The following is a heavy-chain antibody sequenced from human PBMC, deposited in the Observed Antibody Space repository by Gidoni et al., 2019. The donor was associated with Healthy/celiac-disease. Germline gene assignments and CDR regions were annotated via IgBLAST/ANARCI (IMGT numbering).Heavy chain of an antibody. D-gene: IGHD7-27*01. J-gene: IGHJ6*03. CDR1: GYTFTSYY. Sequence: QVQLVQSGAEVKKPGASVKVSCKASGYTFTSYYMHWVRQAPGQGLEWMGIINPSGGSTSYAQKFQGRVTMTRDTSTSTVYMELSSLRSEDTAVYYCARAGGALGKADPYFCYYMDVWGKGTTVTVSS. V-gene: IGHV1-46*01. CDR3: ARAGGALGKADPYFCYYMDV. CDR2: INPSGGST.